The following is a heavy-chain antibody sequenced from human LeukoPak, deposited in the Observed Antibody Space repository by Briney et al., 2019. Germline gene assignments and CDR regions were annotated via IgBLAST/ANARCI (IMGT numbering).Heavy chain of an antibody. CDR2: IYTSWST. J-gene: IGHJ4*02. CDR3: TGVVARGLFDY. CDR1: GRPISRYY. D-gene: IGHD2-15*01. V-gene: IGHV4-4*07. Sequence: SDTLSLPCTLSGRPISRYYWSWLRQPAEKALECLRRIYTSWSTIYNRPLKSPVTQSVDTSKNHSSLTLRPVTAPDPALYYLTGVVARGLFDYWGQGTLVTVCS.